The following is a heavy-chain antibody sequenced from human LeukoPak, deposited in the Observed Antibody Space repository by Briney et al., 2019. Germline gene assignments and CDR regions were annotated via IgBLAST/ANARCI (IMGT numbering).Heavy chain of an antibody. J-gene: IGHJ3*02. CDR2: ISYDGSNK. D-gene: IGHD3-22*01. V-gene: IGHV3-30-3*01. CDR1: GFTFSSYA. Sequence: GGSLRLSCAASGFTFSSYAMHWVRQAPGKRLEWVAVISYDGSNKYYADSVKGRFTISRDNSKNTLYLQMNSLRAEDTAVYYCAREAPRYYDSPHAFDIWGQGTMVTVSS. CDR3: AREAPRYYDSPHAFDI.